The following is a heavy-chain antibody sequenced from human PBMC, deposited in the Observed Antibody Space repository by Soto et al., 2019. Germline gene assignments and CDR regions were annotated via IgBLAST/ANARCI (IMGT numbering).Heavy chain of an antibody. J-gene: IGHJ6*02. D-gene: IGHD2-15*01. CDR3: ARLYCSGGTCPYGMDV. CDR2: IYYSGST. Sequence: QVQLQESGPGLVKPSETLSLTCTVSGGSISSYYWSWIRQPPGKGLEWIGYIYYSGSTNYNPSLKSRVPIAVDPSKTQFSLKLRSVTAADPAVYYYARLYCSGGTCPYGMDVWGQGTTVTVSS. CDR1: GGSISSYY. V-gene: IGHV4-59*08.